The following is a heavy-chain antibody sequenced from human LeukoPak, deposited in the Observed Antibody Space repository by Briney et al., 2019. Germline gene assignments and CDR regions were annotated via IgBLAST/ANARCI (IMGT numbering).Heavy chain of an antibody. CDR1: GYTFTGYY. CDR3: AREVPLSRYFDWLLGY. Sequence: ASVKVSCKASGYTFTGYYMHWARQAPGQGLEWMGWINPNSGGTNYAQKFQGRVTMTRDTSISTAYMELSRLRSDDTAVYYCAREVPLSRYFDWLLGYWGQGTLVTVSS. V-gene: IGHV1-2*02. D-gene: IGHD3-9*01. J-gene: IGHJ4*02. CDR2: INPNSGGT.